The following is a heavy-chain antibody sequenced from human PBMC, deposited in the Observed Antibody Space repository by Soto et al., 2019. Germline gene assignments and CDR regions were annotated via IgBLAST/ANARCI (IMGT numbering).Heavy chain of an antibody. J-gene: IGHJ4*02. CDR3: ARDLVAEAVSGAFDS. CDR2: ITGSGDKA. Sequence: VQLLGSGGDLVQPGGFLRLSCAVSGFTFTKYAVSWVRQAPGKGLEWVSTITGSGDKAYHADSVKGRFTISRDSCKNTVFLQMNGLGAEDTAMYFCARDLVAEAVSGAFDSWGQGTLVTVSS. CDR1: GFTFTKYA. V-gene: IGHV3-23*01. D-gene: IGHD6-13*01.